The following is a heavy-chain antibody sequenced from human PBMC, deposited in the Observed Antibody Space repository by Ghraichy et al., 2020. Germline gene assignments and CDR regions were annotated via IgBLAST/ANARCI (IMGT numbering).Heavy chain of an antibody. CDR3: ARGLSGYGGYDS. J-gene: IGHJ5*02. V-gene: IGHV2-26*01. CDR1: GFSLNEPRMG. D-gene: IGHD5-12*01. CDR2: IDEG. Sequence: SGPTLVKPTETLTPTCTVSGFSLNEPRMGVGWIRQPPGKALEWLAHIDEGPYSRVLNSRVTISKDTSKSQVVLTMANMDPGDTATYYCARGLSGYGGYDSWGQGTLVTVSS.